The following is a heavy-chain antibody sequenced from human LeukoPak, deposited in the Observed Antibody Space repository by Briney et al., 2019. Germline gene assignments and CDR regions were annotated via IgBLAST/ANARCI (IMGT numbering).Heavy chain of an antibody. Sequence: SQTLSLTCTVSGGSISSGGYCWSWIRQHPGKGLEWIGYIYYSGSTYYNPSLKSRVTISVDTSKNQFSLKLSSVTAADTAVYYCALRGYYDSYYFDYWGQGTLVTVSS. J-gene: IGHJ4*02. CDR3: ALRGYYDSYYFDY. V-gene: IGHV4-31*03. CDR2: IYYSGST. D-gene: IGHD3-22*01. CDR1: GGSISSGGYC.